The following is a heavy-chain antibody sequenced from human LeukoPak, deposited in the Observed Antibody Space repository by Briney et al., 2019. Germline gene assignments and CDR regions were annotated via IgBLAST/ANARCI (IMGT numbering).Heavy chain of an antibody. CDR1: GFTFTNYA. CDR3: ARGSGSYYNGDY. J-gene: IGHJ4*02. CDR2: ISSSGTYI. Sequence: PGGSLRLSCATSGFTFTNYAMNWVRQAPGKGLEWVSSISSSGTYIYYTDSVKGRFTISRDNAKNLLNRKMNSLRAEDTALYYCARGSGSYYNGDYWGQGTLVTVSS. V-gene: IGHV3-21*06. D-gene: IGHD3-10*01.